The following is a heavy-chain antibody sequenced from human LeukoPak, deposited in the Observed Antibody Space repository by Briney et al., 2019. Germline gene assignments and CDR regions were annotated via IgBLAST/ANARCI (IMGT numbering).Heavy chain of an antibody. J-gene: IGHJ4*02. Sequence: SVKVSCKASGGTFSSYAISWVRQAPGQGLEWMGRIIPILGIANYAQKFQGRVTITADKSTSTAYMELSSLRSEDTAVYYCARGGDILTGGNYDCWGQGTLVTVSS. CDR1: GGTFSSYA. V-gene: IGHV1-69*04. CDR3: ARGGDILTGGNYDC. CDR2: IIPILGIA. D-gene: IGHD3-9*01.